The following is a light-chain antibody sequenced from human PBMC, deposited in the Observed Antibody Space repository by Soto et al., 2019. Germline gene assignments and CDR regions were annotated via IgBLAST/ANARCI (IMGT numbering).Light chain of an antibody. CDR3: HQYNNWPPWT. V-gene: IGKV3D-15*01. J-gene: IGKJ1*01. CDR2: GAS. Sequence: ENVLTQSPGTLSLSPGERATLSCRASQSVSSSYLTWYQQKPGQAPRLLIYGASSRATDIPARFSGSGSGTEFTLTSSSRPSEDFAVYYGHQYNNWPPWTSGQGTKVEIK. CDR1: QSVSSSY.